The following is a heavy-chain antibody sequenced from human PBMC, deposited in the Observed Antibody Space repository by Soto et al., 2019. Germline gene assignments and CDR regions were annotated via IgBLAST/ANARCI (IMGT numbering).Heavy chain of an antibody. Sequence: EVQLVESGGTLVRPGGSLKLSCVASGFTFNIYEMNWTRQAPGKGLEWISYISNSGDTKNYAVSVKGRFTISRDNAKNSLFLQMGSLSAEDTAIYFCARDGGGEAMRYWGQGTPVTVSS. CDR2: ISNSGDTK. CDR3: ARDGGGEAMRY. V-gene: IGHV3-48*03. CDR1: GFTFNIYE. D-gene: IGHD2-2*01. J-gene: IGHJ4*02.